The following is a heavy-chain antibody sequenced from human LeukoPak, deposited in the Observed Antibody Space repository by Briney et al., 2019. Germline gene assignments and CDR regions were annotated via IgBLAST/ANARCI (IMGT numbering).Heavy chain of an antibody. Sequence: SVKVSCKASGGTFSSYAISWVRQAPGQGLEWMGGIIPIFGTANYAQKFQGRVTITADESTSTAYMELSSLRSEDTAVYYCARVVYDILTGYYYSFDNWGQGTLVTVSS. CDR2: IIPIFGTA. V-gene: IGHV1-69*01. J-gene: IGHJ4*02. CDR3: ARVVYDILTGYYYSFDN. CDR1: GGTFSSYA. D-gene: IGHD3-9*01.